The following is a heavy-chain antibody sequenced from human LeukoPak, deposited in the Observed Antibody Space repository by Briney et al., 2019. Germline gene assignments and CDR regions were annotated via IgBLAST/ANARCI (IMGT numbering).Heavy chain of an antibody. D-gene: IGHD1-26*01. Sequence: SETLSLTCTVSGGSISSHYWSWIRQPPGKGLEWIGYIYYSGSTNYNPSLKSRVTISVDTSKNQFSLKLSSVTAADTAVYYCARVKRELLRVYYYYYMDVWGKGTTVTVSS. CDR3: ARVKRELLRVYYYYYMDV. J-gene: IGHJ6*03. CDR2: IYYSGST. V-gene: IGHV4-59*11. CDR1: GGSISSHY.